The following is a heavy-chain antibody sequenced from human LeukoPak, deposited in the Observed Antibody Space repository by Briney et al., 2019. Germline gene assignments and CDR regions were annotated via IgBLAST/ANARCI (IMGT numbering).Heavy chain of an antibody. V-gene: IGHV4-34*01. Sequence: PSETLSLTCAVYGGSFSGYYWGWLRQPPGKGLEWIGEINHSGSTNYNPSLKSRVTISVDTSKNQFSLKLSSVTAADTAVYYCARAGYDYVWGSYRWYYFDYWGQGTLVTVSS. CDR2: INHSGST. CDR3: ARAGYDYVWGSYRWYYFDY. J-gene: IGHJ4*02. CDR1: GGSFSGYY. D-gene: IGHD3-16*02.